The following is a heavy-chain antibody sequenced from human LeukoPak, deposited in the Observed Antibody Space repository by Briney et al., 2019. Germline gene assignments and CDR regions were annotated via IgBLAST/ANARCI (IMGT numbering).Heavy chain of an antibody. CDR1: GFTFSSYS. CDR2: ISSSSSYI. CDR3: ERAVRIPRELPSDY. D-gene: IGHD1-26*01. J-gene: IGHJ4*02. V-gene: IGHV3-21*01. Sequence: GGSLRLSCAASGFTFSSYSMNWVRQAPGKGLEWVSSISSSSSYIYYADSVKGRFTISRDNAKNSLYLQMNSLRAEDTAVYYCERAVRIPRELPSDYWGQGTLVTVSS.